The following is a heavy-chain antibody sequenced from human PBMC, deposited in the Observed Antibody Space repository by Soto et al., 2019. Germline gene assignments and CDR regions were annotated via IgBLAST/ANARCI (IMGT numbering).Heavy chain of an antibody. Sequence: SLRLSCAASGFTFTRYNMNWGRQAPGKGLEWVSYISGSSSSIYYADSVKGRFTISRDNAKNSLYLQMNSLRAEDMAVYYCARDPYSSSWEDRSDYWGQGTLVTV. V-gene: IGHV3-21*06. CDR3: ARDPYSSSWEDRSDY. CDR1: GFTFTRYN. CDR2: ISGSSSSI. D-gene: IGHD6-13*01. J-gene: IGHJ4*02.